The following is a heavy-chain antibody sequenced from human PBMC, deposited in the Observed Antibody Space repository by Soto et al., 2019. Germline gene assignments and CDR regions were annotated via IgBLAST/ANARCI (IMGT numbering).Heavy chain of an antibody. V-gene: IGHV3-73*01. CDR3: SRHEEGRRMVFYGMDV. J-gene: IGHJ6*02. CDR1: GFTFSRSD. Sequence: GGSLRPSCSASGFTFSRSDLHWVRQAPGKGLEWVGRVRSKIHNYATSFADSVRGRFTISRNDSDNTVSLEMSGLKSEDTALYYCSRHEEGRRMVFYGMDVWGQGTTVTVSS. CDR2: VRSKIHNYAT. D-gene: IGHD2-8*01.